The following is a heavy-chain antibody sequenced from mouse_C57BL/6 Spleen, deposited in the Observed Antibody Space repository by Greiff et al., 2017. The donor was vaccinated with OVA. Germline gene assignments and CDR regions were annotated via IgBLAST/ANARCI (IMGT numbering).Heavy chain of an antibody. V-gene: IGHV1-59*01. J-gene: IGHJ4*01. CDR2: IDPSDSYT. Sequence: QVQLKQPGAELVRPGTSVKLSCKASGYTFTSYWLHWVKQRPGQGLEWIGVIDPSDSYTNYNQKFKGKATLTVDTSSSTAYMQLSSLTSEDSAVYYCARGRDGYDGGNYYAMDYWGQGTSVTVSS. D-gene: IGHD2-2*01. CDR1: GYTFTSYW. CDR3: ARGRDGYDGGNYYAMDY.